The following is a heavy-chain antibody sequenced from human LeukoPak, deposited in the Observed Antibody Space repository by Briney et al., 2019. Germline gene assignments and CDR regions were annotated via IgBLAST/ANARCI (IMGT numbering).Heavy chain of an antibody. CDR2: INSKTDGGAT. CDR1: GFTFSNAW. Sequence: KTGGPLRLSCAAPGFTFSNAWMRGVRQAPGKGREWVGRINSKTDGGATDYAAPAKGRFTISRDDSKNTLYLQMNSLKTDDTAVYYCTTDSSGWFGKFDYWGQGTLVTVSS. D-gene: IGHD6-19*01. J-gene: IGHJ4*02. V-gene: IGHV3-15*01. CDR3: TTDSSGWFGKFDY.